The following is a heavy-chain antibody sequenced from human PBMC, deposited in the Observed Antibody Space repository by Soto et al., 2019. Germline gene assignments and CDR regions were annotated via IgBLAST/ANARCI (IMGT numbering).Heavy chain of an antibody. V-gene: IGHV1-18*01. CDR1: GYSFTAYG. CDR2: ISCYNGKT. D-gene: IGHD3-3*01. J-gene: IGHJ6*02. Sequence: QVQVVQSGDEVKETGASVRVSCKTSGYSFTAYGISWVRQAPGQGLEWMGWISCYNGKTKYAQKVQGRVTMTTDTPTRTAYMEVRSLRSDATAIYYCARDAPPPELRFLEWHNYDYNGMDVWGQGTTVTVSS. CDR3: ARDAPPPELRFLEWHNYDYNGMDV.